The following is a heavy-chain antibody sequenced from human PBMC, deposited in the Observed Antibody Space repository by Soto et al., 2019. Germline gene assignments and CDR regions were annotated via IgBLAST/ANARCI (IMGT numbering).Heavy chain of an antibody. CDR2: IIPIFGTA. V-gene: IGHV1-69*13. Sequence: SVKVSCKASGGTFSSYAISWVRQAPGQGLEWMGGIIPIFGTANYAQKFQGRVTITADESTSTAYMELSSLRSEDTAVYYCAREYFYYDSSGYYYNWFDPWGQGTLVTVSS. CDR1: GGTFSSYA. D-gene: IGHD3-22*01. CDR3: AREYFYYDSSGYYYNWFDP. J-gene: IGHJ5*02.